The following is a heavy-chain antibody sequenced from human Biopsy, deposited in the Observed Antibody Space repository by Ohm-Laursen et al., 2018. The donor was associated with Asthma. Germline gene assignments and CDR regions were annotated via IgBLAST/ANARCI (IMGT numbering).Heavy chain of an antibody. CDR2: IYYSGST. J-gene: IGHJ5*02. CDR1: GGSINIGDYY. V-gene: IGHV4-31*03. Sequence: TLSLTCTVSGGSINIGDYYWSWIRQHPVTGLEWIGDIYYSGSTYYNPSLKSRVSISLDTSKNQFSLSLTSVTAADTAVYYCARTTYGDDGFDPWGQGTLVTVPS. D-gene: IGHD4-17*01. CDR3: ARTTYGDDGFDP.